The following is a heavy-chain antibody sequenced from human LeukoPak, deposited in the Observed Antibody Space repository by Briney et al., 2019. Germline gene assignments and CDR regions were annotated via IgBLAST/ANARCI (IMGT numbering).Heavy chain of an antibody. Sequence: SVMVSFKAPGGTLSDYSISWVRQAPGQGLEWMGRIIPILNQANYAQKFQGRVTFTADKSTISAYMDLSSLRSEDTAVYYCVRSGYDYDWFDPWGQGTLVSVSS. CDR3: VRSGYDYDWFDP. V-gene: IGHV1-69*02. D-gene: IGHD5-12*01. CDR1: GGTLSDYS. CDR2: IIPILNQA. J-gene: IGHJ5*02.